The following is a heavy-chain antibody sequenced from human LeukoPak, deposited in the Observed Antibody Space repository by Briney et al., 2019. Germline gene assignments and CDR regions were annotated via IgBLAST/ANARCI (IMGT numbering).Heavy chain of an antibody. CDR3: ARDGYNSYWYFDL. CDR1: GGSISSYY. D-gene: IGHD5-24*01. V-gene: IGHV4-39*07. Sequence: PSETLSLTCTVSGGSISSYYWGWIRQPPGKGLEWIGSIYYSGSTYYNPSLKSRVTISVDTSKNQFSLKLSSVTAADTAVYYCARDGYNSYWYFDLWGRGTLVTVSS. J-gene: IGHJ2*01. CDR2: IYYSGST.